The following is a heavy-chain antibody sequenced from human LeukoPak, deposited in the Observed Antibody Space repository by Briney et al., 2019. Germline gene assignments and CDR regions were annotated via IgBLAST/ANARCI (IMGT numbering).Heavy chain of an antibody. Sequence: GGSLRLSCIASGFVFSRDNMNWVRRAPGKGLEWVASITLSGGSTFYADPVKGRFTISRDNSKNTLCLQMNSLSAEDTAVYYCAKRGNPAVGHHYLDVWGKGTTVSVSS. CDR1: GFVFSRDN. J-gene: IGHJ6*03. CDR3: AKRGNPAVGHHYLDV. V-gene: IGHV3-23*01. CDR2: ITLSGGST. D-gene: IGHD2-2*01.